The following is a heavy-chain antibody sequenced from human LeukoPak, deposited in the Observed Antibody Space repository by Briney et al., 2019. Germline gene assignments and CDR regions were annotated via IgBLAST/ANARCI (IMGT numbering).Heavy chain of an antibody. CDR3: ARVRTTVTNYDYYGMDV. CDR1: GYTFTGYY. Sequence: ASVKVSCKASGYTFTGYYMHWVRQAPGQGLEWMGWINPNCGGRNYAQKFQGRVTMTRDTSISTAYMELSRLRSDDTAVYYCARVRTTVTNYDYYGMDVWGQGTTVTVSS. CDR2: INPNCGGR. J-gene: IGHJ6*02. D-gene: IGHD4-17*01. V-gene: IGHV1-2*02.